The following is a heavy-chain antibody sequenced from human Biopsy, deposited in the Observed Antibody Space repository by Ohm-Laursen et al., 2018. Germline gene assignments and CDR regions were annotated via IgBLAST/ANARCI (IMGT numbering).Heavy chain of an antibody. CDR3: ARIIVRSSGSSNYFDY. CDR1: DGSINSNDYY. D-gene: IGHD3-22*01. Sequence: SETLSLTCTVSDGSINSNDYYWGWIRQAPGKGLEWLGSVHYSGATYYNPPLTSRATFSVDTAKNQFSQQLRSFTAVDTAIYYCARIIVRSSGSSNYFDYWGQGTLVTVSS. CDR2: VHYSGAT. J-gene: IGHJ4*02. V-gene: IGHV4-39*01.